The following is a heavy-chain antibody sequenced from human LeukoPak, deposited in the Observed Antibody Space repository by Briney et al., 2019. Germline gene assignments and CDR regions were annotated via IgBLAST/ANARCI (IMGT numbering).Heavy chain of an antibody. CDR2: TSSSSSYI. CDR1: GFTFSSYS. D-gene: IGHD3-22*01. Sequence: GGSLRLSCAASGFTFSSYSMNRVRQAPGKGLEWVSSTSSSSSYIYYADSVKGRFTISRDNAKNSLYLQMNSLRAEDTAVYYCASYCSSTSCQGNYYDSSGYSSWGQGTLVTVSS. J-gene: IGHJ4*02. V-gene: IGHV3-21*01. CDR3: ASYCSSTSCQGNYYDSSGYSS.